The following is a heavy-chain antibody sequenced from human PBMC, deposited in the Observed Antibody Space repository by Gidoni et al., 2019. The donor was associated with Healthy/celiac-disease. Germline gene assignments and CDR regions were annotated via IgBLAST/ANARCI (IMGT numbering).Heavy chain of an antibody. CDR1: GFTFRSYS. CDR3: AREGPGVTAANDPFDI. J-gene: IGHJ3*02. V-gene: IGHV3-21*01. Sequence: EVQLVESGGGLVKPGGSLRPFCAASGFTFRSYSMNWVRQAPGKGLVWVSSISSSSSYINYADSVKGRFTTSKDNAKNSLYLQMNSLRAEDTAVYYCAREGPGVTAANDPFDIWGQGTMVTVSS. CDR2: ISSSSSYI. D-gene: IGHD2-2*01.